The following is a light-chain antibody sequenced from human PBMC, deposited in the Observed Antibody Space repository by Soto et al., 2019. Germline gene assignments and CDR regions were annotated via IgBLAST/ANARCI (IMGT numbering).Light chain of an antibody. CDR3: QQYNSYPWT. J-gene: IGKJ1*01. CDR2: DAS. V-gene: IGKV1-5*01. Sequence: DIQMTQSPSTLSASIGDRVTITCRASQSINSWLAWYQQKPGKAPKLLIYDASSLESGVPSRFSGSGSGTEFTLTITSLQPDDFATYYCQQYNSYPWTLGQGTKVDIK. CDR1: QSINSW.